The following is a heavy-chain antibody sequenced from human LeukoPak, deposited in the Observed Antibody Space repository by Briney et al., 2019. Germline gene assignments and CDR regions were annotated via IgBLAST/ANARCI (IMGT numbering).Heavy chain of an antibody. V-gene: IGHV3-23*01. CDR1: GFTFSSYA. D-gene: IGHD3-10*01. J-gene: IGHJ4*02. CDR3: AKDVGGYYFTYWSGCFDH. CDR2: ISSGGGST. Sequence: GGSLRLSCAASGFTFSSYAMSWVRRAPGKGLEWVSGISSGGGSTYYADSVKGRFTISRDNSKNTLDLEMNSLRAEDTAVYYCAKDVGGYYFTYWSGCFDHWGQGTLVTVSS.